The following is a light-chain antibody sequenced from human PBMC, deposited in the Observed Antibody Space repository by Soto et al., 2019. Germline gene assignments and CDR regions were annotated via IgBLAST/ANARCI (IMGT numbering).Light chain of an antibody. CDR1: QSVSSSY. CDR3: QQYDSSPLT. J-gene: IGKJ1*01. CDR2: GAS. Sequence: EIVLTQSPGTLSLSPGERATLSCRASQSVSSSYLAWYQQKPGQAPRLLIYGASSRATGIPDRFSGSGSGTAFTLTISRLEPEDFAVYYCQQYDSSPLTFGQGTKVQIE. V-gene: IGKV3-20*01.